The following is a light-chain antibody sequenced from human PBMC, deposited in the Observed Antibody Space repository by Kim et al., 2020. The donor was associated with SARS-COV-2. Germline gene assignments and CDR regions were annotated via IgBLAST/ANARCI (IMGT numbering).Light chain of an antibody. CDR1: QSVSSY. CDR3: QQHSNWPLT. V-gene: IGKV3-11*01. J-gene: IGKJ4*01. Sequence: VAPGERATLSCRASQSVSSYLTWYQQKPGQAPRLLIYDASTRASGIPARFSGSGSGTDFTLTISSLEPEDFAVYYCQQHSNWPLTFGGGTKVDIK. CDR2: DAS.